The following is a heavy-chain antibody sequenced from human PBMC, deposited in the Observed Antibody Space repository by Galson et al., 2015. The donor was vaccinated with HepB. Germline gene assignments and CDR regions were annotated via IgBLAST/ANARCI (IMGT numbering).Heavy chain of an antibody. CDR1: GYSFTSYW. D-gene: IGHD1-26*01. CDR3: ARDNSGGLHPVDALHI. CDR2: IYPGDSDT. J-gene: IGHJ3*02. V-gene: IGHV5-51*01. Sequence: QSGAEVKKPGESLKISRQGSGYSFTSYWIGWVRQMPGRGLEWMGIIYPGDSDTRYSPSFQGQVTISADKSISTAYLQWGSLKASDTAMYYCARDNSGGLHPVDALHIWGHGTMVAVSS.